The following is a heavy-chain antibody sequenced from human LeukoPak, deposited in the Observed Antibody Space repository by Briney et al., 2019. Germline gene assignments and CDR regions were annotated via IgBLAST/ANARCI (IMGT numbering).Heavy chain of an antibody. V-gene: IGHV1-46*01. CDR3: ARGYCYNSNCYGNFDF. Sequence: GASVKVSCKASGYTFTSYYLHWVRQAPGQGLEWMGLINPSGGSTSNTQKFQGRVTMTRDTSTSTVYMELSSLRSEDTAVYYCARGYCYNSNCYGNFDFWGQGTLVTVSS. CDR2: INPSGGST. D-gene: IGHD2-2*01. CDR1: GYTFTSYY. J-gene: IGHJ4*02.